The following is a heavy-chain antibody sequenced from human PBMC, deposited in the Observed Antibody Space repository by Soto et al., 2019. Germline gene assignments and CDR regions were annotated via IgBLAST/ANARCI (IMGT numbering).Heavy chain of an antibody. J-gene: IGHJ3*02. D-gene: IGHD3-10*01. CDR3: ARDRGVTSAFDI. CDR2: IIPILGIA. V-gene: IGHV1-69*04. CDR1: GCTFSSYT. Sequence: SVKVSCKASGCTFSSYTISWVRQAPGQGLEWMGRIIPILGIANYAQKFQGRVTITADKSTSTAYMELSSLRSEDTAVYYCARDRGVTSAFDIWGQGTMVTVSS.